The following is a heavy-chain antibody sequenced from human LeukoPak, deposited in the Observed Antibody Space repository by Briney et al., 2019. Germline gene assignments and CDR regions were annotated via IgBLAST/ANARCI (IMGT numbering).Heavy chain of an antibody. CDR3: ARDLSGIAAAGHTPEYFQH. Sequence: GGSLRLSCAASGFTVSSNYMSWVRQAPGKGLEWVSVIYSGGSTYYADSVKGRFTISRDNSKNTLYLQMNSLRAEDTAVYYCARDLSGIAAAGHTPEYFQHWGQGTLVTVSS. CDR1: GFTVSSNY. D-gene: IGHD6-13*01. J-gene: IGHJ1*01. V-gene: IGHV3-66*01. CDR2: IYSGGST.